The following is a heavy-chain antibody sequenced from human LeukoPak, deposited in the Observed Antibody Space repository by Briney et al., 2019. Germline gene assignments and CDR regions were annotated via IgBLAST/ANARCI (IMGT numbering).Heavy chain of an antibody. CDR3: ARDRVAVAPNFGY. CDR2: ISSSSSYI. CDR1: GFTFSSYS. J-gene: IGHJ4*02. V-gene: IGHV3-21*01. D-gene: IGHD6-19*01. Sequence: GGSLRLSCAASGFTFSSYSMNWVRQAPGKGLEWVSSISSSSSYINYADSVKGRFTISRDNAKNSLFLQMNSLRAEDTAVYYCARDRVAVAPNFGYWGQGTLVTVSS.